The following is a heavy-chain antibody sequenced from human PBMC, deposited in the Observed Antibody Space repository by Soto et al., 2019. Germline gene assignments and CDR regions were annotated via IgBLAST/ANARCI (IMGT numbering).Heavy chain of an antibody. D-gene: IGHD6-19*01. Sequence: ASVKVSFKASGYTFTSYDINWVRPATGQGLEWVGWMNPNSGNTGYAQKFQGRVTMTRNTSISTAYMELSSLRSEDTAVYYCARFTSGWYYYDYYGMDVWGQGTTVTVSS. CDR3: ARFTSGWYYYDYYGMDV. V-gene: IGHV1-8*01. CDR1: GYTFTSYD. J-gene: IGHJ6*02. CDR2: MNPNSGNT.